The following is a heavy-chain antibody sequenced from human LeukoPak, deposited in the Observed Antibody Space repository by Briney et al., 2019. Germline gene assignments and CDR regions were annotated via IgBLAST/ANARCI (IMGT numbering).Heavy chain of an antibody. J-gene: IGHJ3*02. CDR1: GGSVSGGSYY. V-gene: IGHV4-61*01. Sequence: SETLSLTCTVSGGSVSGGSYYWSWIRQPPGKGLEWIGYFYYTGSTNYNPSLKSRVTISVDTSKNQFSLKLSSVTAADTAVYYCARAFVVVPAAMPEGAFDIWGQGTMVTVSS. D-gene: IGHD2-2*01. CDR2: FYYTGST. CDR3: ARAFVVVPAAMPEGAFDI.